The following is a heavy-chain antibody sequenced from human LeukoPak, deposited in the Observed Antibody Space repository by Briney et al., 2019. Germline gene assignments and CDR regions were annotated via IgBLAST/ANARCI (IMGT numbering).Heavy chain of an antibody. D-gene: IGHD6-13*01. J-gene: IGHJ5*02. CDR3: ARQGIAAAGSEWFDP. Sequence: PSETLSLTCTVSGGSISSYYWSWIRQPPGKGLEWIGYIYYSGSTNYNPSLKSRVTISVDTSKNQFSLKLSSVTAADTAVYYCARQGIAAAGSEWFDPWGQGTLVTVSS. CDR1: GGSISSYY. CDR2: IYYSGST. V-gene: IGHV4-59*08.